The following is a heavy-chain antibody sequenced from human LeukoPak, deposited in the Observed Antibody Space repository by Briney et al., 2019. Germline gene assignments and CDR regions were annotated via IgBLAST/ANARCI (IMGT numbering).Heavy chain of an antibody. V-gene: IGHV1-46*01. CDR1: GYTFTPYY. D-gene: IGHD2-15*01. J-gene: IGHJ2*01. CDR2: ISPSGGST. Sequence: ASVKVSCKASGYTFTPYYMHWVRQAPGQGLEWLGIISPSGGSTSYPQKFQGRVTMTRDTSASTLYMELSSLRSEDTAVYYCAREGYCSGGRCYSGRNFDLWGRGTLVTVSS. CDR3: AREGYCSGGRCYSGRNFDL.